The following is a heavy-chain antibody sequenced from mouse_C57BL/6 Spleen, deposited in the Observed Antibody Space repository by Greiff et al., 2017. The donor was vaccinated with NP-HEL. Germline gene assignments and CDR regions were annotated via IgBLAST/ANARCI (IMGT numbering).Heavy chain of an antibody. Sequence: VQLQQSGPELVKPGASVKISCKASGYSFTGYYMNWVKQSPEKSLEWIGEINPSTGGTTYNQKFKAKATLTVDKSSSTAYMQRKSLTSEDSAVYYCARGDYDPAWFAYWGQGTLVTVSA. CDR3: ARGDYDPAWFAY. CDR2: INPSTGGT. J-gene: IGHJ3*01. CDR1: GYSFTGYY. D-gene: IGHD2-4*01. V-gene: IGHV1-42*01.